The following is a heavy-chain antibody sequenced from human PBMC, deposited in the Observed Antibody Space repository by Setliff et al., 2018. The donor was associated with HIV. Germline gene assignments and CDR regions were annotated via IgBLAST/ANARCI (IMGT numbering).Heavy chain of an antibody. V-gene: IGHV3-73*01. CDR1: GFTFSGSA. CDR2: IRSKANNYAT. Sequence: GGSLRLSCAASGFTFSGSAMHWVRQASGKGLEWVGRIRSKANNYATAYAASLKGRFTISRDDSKNTAYLQMNSLKTEDTAVYYCARDKRVGATLFDYWGHGTLVTVSS. CDR3: ARDKRVGATLFDY. J-gene: IGHJ4*01. D-gene: IGHD1-26*01.